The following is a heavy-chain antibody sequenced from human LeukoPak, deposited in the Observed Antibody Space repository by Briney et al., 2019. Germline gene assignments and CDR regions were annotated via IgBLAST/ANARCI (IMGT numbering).Heavy chain of an antibody. Sequence: GGSLRLSCAASGFTFSSYGMHWVRQAPGKGLEWVANIKQDGSEKYYVDSVKGRFTISRDNAKNSLYLQMNSLRAEDTAVYYCARVDYYYDSSGYPTAPYYYYGMDVWGQGTTVTVSS. V-gene: IGHV3-7*01. CDR1: GFTFSSYG. D-gene: IGHD3-22*01. J-gene: IGHJ6*02. CDR3: ARVDYYYDSSGYPTAPYYYYGMDV. CDR2: IKQDGSEK.